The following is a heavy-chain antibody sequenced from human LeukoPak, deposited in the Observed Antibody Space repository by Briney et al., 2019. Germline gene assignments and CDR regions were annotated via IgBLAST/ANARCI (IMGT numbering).Heavy chain of an antibody. CDR3: AKGRDSGYYYFDS. J-gene: IGHJ4*02. CDR1: GFTFSSYA. Sequence: GGSLRLSCAASGFTFSSYAMTWVRQAPGEGLEWVSTISGSGGTTYYADSVQGRFTISRDNSKNTLHLQMNSLRAGDTAVYYCAKGRDSGYYYFDSWGQGTLVTVSS. V-gene: IGHV3-23*01. CDR2: ISGSGGTT. D-gene: IGHD5-12*01.